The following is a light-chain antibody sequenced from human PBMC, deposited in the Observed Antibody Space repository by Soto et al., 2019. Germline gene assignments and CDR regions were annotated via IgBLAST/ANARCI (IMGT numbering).Light chain of an antibody. CDR2: GDS. CDR1: SSSIGAGYD. CDR3: QSYDSSLSGRVV. V-gene: IGLV1-40*01. J-gene: IGLJ2*01. Sequence: QSVLTQPPSVSGAPGQRVTISCTGGSSSIGAGYDVHWYQHLPGTAPKLLIYGDSNRPSGVPDRFSGSKSGTSASLAITGLQAEDEGDYYCQSYDSSLSGRVVFSGGTKVTVL.